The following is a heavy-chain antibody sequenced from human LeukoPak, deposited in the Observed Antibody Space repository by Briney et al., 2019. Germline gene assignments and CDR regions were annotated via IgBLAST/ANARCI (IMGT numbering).Heavy chain of an antibody. J-gene: IGHJ5*02. CDR1: GGSISSYY. CDR3: ARDQRARDDYGDWHNKWFDP. Sequence: PSETLSPTCTVSGGSISSYYWSWLRQPPGKGLEWIGYIYYSGSTNYNPSLKSRVTISVDTSKNQFSLKLSSVTAADTAVYYCARDQRARDDYGDWHNKWFDPWGQGTLVTVS. D-gene: IGHD4-17*01. CDR2: IYYSGST. V-gene: IGHV4-59*12.